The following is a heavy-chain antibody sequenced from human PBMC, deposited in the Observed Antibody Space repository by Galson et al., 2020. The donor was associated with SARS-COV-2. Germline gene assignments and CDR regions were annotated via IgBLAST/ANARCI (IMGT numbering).Heavy chain of an antibody. CDR1: GGSFSGYL. J-gene: IGHJ4*02. CDR2: IIHSGGT. D-gene: IGHD3-22*01. Sequence: SQTLSLTCAIYGGSFSGYLWSWIRQPPGKGLEWIGEIIHSGGTNYNPSLKSRVTISADTSKNQFTLELSSVTAADTAVDYCARGRTDISMIVVVITAASYYFDSWGQGNLVTVSS. V-gene: IGHV4-34*01. CDR3: ARGRTDISMIVVVITAASYYFDS.